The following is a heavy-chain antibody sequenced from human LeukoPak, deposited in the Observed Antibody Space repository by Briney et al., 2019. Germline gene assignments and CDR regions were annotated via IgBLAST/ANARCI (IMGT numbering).Heavy chain of an antibody. Sequence: SQTLSLTCTVSGGSISSGSYYWSWIRQPAGKRLEWIGHIYRSGSTNYNPSLKSRVTISVDTSKNQFSLKLSPVTAADTAVYYCARVGRYSGSAWFDPWGQGTLVTVSS. J-gene: IGHJ5*02. CDR2: IYRSGST. V-gene: IGHV4-61*09. D-gene: IGHD5-12*01. CDR1: GGSISSGSYY. CDR3: ARVGRYSGSAWFDP.